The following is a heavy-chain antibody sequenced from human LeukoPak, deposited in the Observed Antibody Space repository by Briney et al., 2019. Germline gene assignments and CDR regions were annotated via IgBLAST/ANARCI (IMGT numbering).Heavy chain of an antibody. D-gene: IGHD3-10*01. CDR2: IYHSGST. CDR3: ARDAIYGSGSEFPWDWFDP. Sequence: SETLSLTCTVSGGSIDSGGYYWGWIRQPPGKGLEWIGSIYHSGSTYYNPSLKSRVTISVDTSKNQFSLKLSSVTAADTAVYYCARDAIYGSGSEFPWDWFDPWGQGTLVTVSS. V-gene: IGHV4-39*07. CDR1: GGSIDSGGYY. J-gene: IGHJ5*02.